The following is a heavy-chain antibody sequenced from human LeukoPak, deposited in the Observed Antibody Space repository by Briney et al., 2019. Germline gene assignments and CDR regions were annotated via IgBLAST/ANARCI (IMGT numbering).Heavy chain of an antibody. CDR3: AKAQYYGSGSSRFDY. CDR1: GFTFSSYA. V-gene: IGHV3-23*01. D-gene: IGHD3-10*01. J-gene: IGHJ4*02. CDR2: ISGSGGST. Sequence: GGSLRLSCAASGFTFSSYAMSWVRQAPGKGLEWVSAISGSGGSTYYADSVKGRFTISRDNSKNTLYLQMNSLRAEDTAVYDCAKAQYYGSGSSRFDYWGQGTLVTVSS.